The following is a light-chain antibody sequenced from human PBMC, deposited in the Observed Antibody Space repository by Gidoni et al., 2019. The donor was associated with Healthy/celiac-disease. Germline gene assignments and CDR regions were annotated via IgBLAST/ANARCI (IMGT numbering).Light chain of an antibody. CDR2: AAS. CDR3: QQLNSYPRIT. Sequence: DIQLTQSPSFLSASVGDRVTITCRASQGISSYLAWYQQKPWKAPKLLIYAASTLQSGVPSRFSGSGSVTEFTLTISSLQPEDFATYYCQQLNSYPRITFGQGTRLEIK. V-gene: IGKV1-9*01. J-gene: IGKJ5*01. CDR1: QGISSY.